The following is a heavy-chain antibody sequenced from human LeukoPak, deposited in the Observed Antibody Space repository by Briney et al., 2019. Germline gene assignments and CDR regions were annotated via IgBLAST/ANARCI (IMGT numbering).Heavy chain of an antibody. CDR1: GDSITSYY. CDR2: MSYSGST. V-gene: IGHV4-59*08. CDR3: ARRCAEGGSNGHYNWFDP. Sequence: SETLSLTCTVSGDSITSYYWSWIRQPPGKGLEWIGSMSYSGSTNYNPSLKSRVTMSVDTTKNQFSLRLNSVTAADTAVYYCARRCAEGGSNGHYNWFDPWGQGTLVTVSS. D-gene: IGHD6-13*01. J-gene: IGHJ5*02.